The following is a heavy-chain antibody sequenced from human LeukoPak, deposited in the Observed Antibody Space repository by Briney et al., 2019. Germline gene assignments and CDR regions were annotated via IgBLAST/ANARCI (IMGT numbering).Heavy chain of an antibody. CDR1: GFTFSSSG. V-gene: IGHV3-48*01. CDR2: IGTNSRTT. J-gene: IGHJ6*03. D-gene: IGHD3-22*01. CDR3: ARDSKTGLYYRRYHYMDV. Sequence: PGGSLRLSCTASGFTFSSSGMNWVRQAPGKGLEWVSFIGTNSRTTYYGDSVKGRFTISRDNAKNSLYLQMDSLRAEDTAVYYCARDSKTGLYYRRYHYMDVWGKGTTVTVSS.